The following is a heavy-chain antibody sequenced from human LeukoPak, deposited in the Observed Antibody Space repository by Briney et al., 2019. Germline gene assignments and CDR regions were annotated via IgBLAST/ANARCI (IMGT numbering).Heavy chain of an antibody. D-gene: IGHD3-10*01. Sequence: ASVKVSCKASGYTFTSYGISWVRQAPGQGLEGMGWISAYNGNTNYAQKLQGRVTMTTDTSTSTAYMELRSLRSDDTAVYYCARDAYYYGSGTNYYYYYGMDVWGQGTTVTVSS. J-gene: IGHJ6*02. CDR2: ISAYNGNT. V-gene: IGHV1-18*01. CDR3: ARDAYYYGSGTNYYYYYGMDV. CDR1: GYTFTSYG.